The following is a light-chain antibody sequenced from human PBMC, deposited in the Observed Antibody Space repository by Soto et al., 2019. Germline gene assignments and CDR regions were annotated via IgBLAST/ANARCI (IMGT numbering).Light chain of an antibody. Sequence: EIVMTQSPATVSVSPGGRATLSCRASQSVKSYLAWYQQRPGQPPRLLIYGASTRATGIPARFSGSGSGTEFSLTISSLQSEDFEVYFCQQYNTWPPRYTFGQGTKLEI. CDR3: QQYNTWPPRYT. V-gene: IGKV3-15*01. J-gene: IGKJ2*01. CDR2: GAS. CDR1: QSVKSY.